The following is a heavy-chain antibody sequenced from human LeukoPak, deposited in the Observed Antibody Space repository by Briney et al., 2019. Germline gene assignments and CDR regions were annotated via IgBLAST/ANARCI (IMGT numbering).Heavy chain of an antibody. CDR3: ASMTAVAGLFDH. D-gene: IGHD6-19*01. CDR1: GGSISSGSYY. CDR2: IYTSGST. V-gene: IGHV4-61*02. J-gene: IGHJ4*02. Sequence: SETLSLTCTVSGGSISSGSYYWSWIRQPAGKGLEWIGRIYTSGSTNYNPSLKSRVTMSVDTSKNQFSLKLSSVTAADTAVYYRASMTAVAGLFDHWGQGTLVTVSS.